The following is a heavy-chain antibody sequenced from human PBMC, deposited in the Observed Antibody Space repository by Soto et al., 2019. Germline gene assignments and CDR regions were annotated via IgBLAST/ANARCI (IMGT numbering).Heavy chain of an antibody. D-gene: IGHD3-3*02. Sequence: PGGSLRLSCAVSGFPFSFYGFHWFRQSPGKGLEWLGVIVSDGSAIYHADSLEGRFFISRDNSKDILYLQMNSLRVEDTAVYYCARDDAFDNENGFDMWGQGTMVTVSS. J-gene: IGHJ3*02. V-gene: IGHV3-33*01. CDR1: GFPFSFYG. CDR2: IVSDGSAI. CDR3: ARDDAFDNENGFDM.